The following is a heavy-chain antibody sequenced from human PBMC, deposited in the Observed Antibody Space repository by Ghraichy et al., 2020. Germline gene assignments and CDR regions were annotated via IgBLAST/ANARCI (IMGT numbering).Heavy chain of an antibody. V-gene: IGHV3-30*18. CDR3: AKGMFCGGDCFPGQVSPTAFDI. CDR2: ISYDGSNK. J-gene: IGHJ3*02. Sequence: GGSLRLSCVDSGFSFSSFGMHWVRQAPGKGLEWVAVISYDGSNKYYADSVKGRFTISRDNSKKALYLQMNSLRVDDTAVYYCAKGMFCGGDCFPGQVSPTAFDIWGQGTMVTVSS. D-gene: IGHD2-21*02. CDR1: GFSFSSFG.